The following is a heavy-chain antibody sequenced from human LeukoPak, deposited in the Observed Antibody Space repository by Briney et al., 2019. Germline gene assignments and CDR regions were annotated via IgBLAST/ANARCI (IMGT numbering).Heavy chain of an antibody. CDR2: IYHSGST. Sequence: PSETLSLTCTVSSGSISSDSYYWSWIRQPAGTGLEWIGSIYHSGSTYYNPSLKSRVTISVDTSKNQFSLKLSSVTAADTAVYYCASNPNCSSASCYVWPSYNWFDPWGQGTLVTVSS. CDR1: SGSISSDSYY. V-gene: IGHV4-39*07. J-gene: IGHJ5*02. CDR3: ASNPNCSSASCYVWPSYNWFDP. D-gene: IGHD2-2*01.